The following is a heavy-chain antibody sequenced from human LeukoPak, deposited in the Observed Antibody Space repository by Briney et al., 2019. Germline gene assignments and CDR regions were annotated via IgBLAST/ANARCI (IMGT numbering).Heavy chain of an antibody. CDR2: IKQDGSEK. Sequence: PGGSLRFSCAAAGFTFSSYWMSWVRQAPGKGLEWVANIKQDGSEKYYVDSVKGRFTISRDNAKNSLYLQMNSLRAEDTAVYYCARASRYYYGSGTPRRALDYWGQGTLVTVSS. CDR1: GFTFSSYW. J-gene: IGHJ4*02. V-gene: IGHV3-7*01. CDR3: ARASRYYYGSGTPRRALDY. D-gene: IGHD3-10*01.